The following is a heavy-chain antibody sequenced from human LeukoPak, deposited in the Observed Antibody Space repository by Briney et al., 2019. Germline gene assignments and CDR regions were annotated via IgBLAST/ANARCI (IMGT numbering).Heavy chain of an antibody. CDR1: GGSISSGGYS. J-gene: IGHJ4*02. Sequence: SETLSLTCAVSGGSISSGGYSWSWIRQPPGKGLEWIGYIYHSGSTYYNPSLKSRVTISVDRSKNQFSLKLSSVTAADTAVYYCARGSVVVTPFDYWGQGTLVTVSS. CDR3: ARGSVVVTPFDY. CDR2: IYHSGST. D-gene: IGHD3-22*01. V-gene: IGHV4-30-2*01.